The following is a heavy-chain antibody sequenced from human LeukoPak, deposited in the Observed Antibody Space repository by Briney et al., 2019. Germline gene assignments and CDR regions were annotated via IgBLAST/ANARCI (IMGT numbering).Heavy chain of an antibody. V-gene: IGHV4-34*01. CDR1: GGSFSGYY. Sequence: SETLSLTCAVYGGSFSGYYWSWIRQPPGKGLEWIGEINHSGSTNYNPSLKSRVTISVDTSKNQFSLKLSSVTAADTAVYYCARRIRLRYFDWGHNWFDPWGQGPLVTVSS. J-gene: IGHJ5*02. CDR2: INHSGST. CDR3: ARRIRLRYFDWGHNWFDP. D-gene: IGHD3-9*01.